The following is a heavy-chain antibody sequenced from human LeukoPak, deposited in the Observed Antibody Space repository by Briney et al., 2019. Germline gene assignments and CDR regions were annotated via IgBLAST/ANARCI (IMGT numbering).Heavy chain of an antibody. J-gene: IGHJ4*02. V-gene: IGHV1-18*01. CDR3: ARWVVRGVIIPMGY. CDR1: GYTFTSYG. CDR2: ISAYNGNT. Sequence: ASVKVSCKTSGYTFTSYGISWVRQAPGQGLEWMGWISAYNGNTNYAQKLQGRVTMTTDTSTSTAYMELRSLRSDDTAVYYCARWVVRGVIIPMGYWGQGTLVTVSS. D-gene: IGHD3-10*01.